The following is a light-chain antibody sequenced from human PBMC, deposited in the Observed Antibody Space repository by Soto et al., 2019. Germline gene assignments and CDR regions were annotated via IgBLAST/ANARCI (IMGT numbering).Light chain of an antibody. V-gene: IGKV1-5*03. CDR3: QQYDMYSYT. Sequence: IQMTQSLSRLSASVGDRVTITCQASKTISNRVAWYKHQQGKPPRLLIYEKSTLQSGVPSRFRGSGSGTEFTLTISILQPGDSASYYRQQYDMYSYTLAQETKLEIK. CDR2: EKS. CDR1: KTISNR. J-gene: IGKJ2*01.